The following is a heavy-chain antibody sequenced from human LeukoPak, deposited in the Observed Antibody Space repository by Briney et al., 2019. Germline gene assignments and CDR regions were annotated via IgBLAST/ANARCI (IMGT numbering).Heavy chain of an antibody. V-gene: IGHV4-34*01. CDR2: INHSGST. D-gene: IGHD3-3*01. Sequence: SETLSLTRAVYGGSFSGYYWSWIRQPPGKGLEWIGEINHSGSTNYNPSLKSRVTISVDTSKNQFSLKLSSVTAADTAVYYCARELRFLEWLLSGYYMDVWGKGTTVTVSS. CDR3: ARELRFLEWLLSGYYMDV. J-gene: IGHJ6*03. CDR1: GGSFSGYY.